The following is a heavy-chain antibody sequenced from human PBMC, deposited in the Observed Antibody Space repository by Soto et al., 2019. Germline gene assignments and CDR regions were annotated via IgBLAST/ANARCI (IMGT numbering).Heavy chain of an antibody. D-gene: IGHD1-1*01. V-gene: IGHV3-23*01. CDR2: MSIGGEKT. CDR3: ARWNGYGDF. Sequence: EVHVFDSGGGLVQPGGSLRLSCAASGFSFSDYSMAWVRQTPEKGLEWVSGMSIGGEKTFYIDSVKGRFIVSRDSSRDTVYFQMNRLRVEDTAVYYCARWNGYGDFWGQGTLVTVSS. CDR1: GFSFSDYS. J-gene: IGHJ4*02.